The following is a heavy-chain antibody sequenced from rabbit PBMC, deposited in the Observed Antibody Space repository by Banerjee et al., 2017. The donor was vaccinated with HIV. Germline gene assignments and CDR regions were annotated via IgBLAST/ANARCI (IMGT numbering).Heavy chain of an antibody. CDR1: GFSFSSSYY. V-gene: IGHV1S45*01. CDR3: ARDAGYAGSNL. D-gene: IGHD4-2*01. J-gene: IGHJ4*01. CDR2: IDAGSSGNT. Sequence: QEQLEESGGDLVKPEGSLTLTCTASGFSFSSSYYMCWVRQAPGKGLEWIACIDAGSSGNTAYASWAKGRFTISKTSSTTVTLQMTSLTAADTATYFCARDAGYAGSNLWGPGTLVTVS.